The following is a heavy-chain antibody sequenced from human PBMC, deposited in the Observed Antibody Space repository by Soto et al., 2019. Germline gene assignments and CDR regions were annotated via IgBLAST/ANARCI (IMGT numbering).Heavy chain of an antibody. CDR2: ISAYNGNT. CDR3: ARTTVIDNWFDP. J-gene: IGHJ5*02. Sequence: VASVKVSCKASGYTFTSYGISWVRQAPGQGLEWMGWISAYNGNTNYAQKLQGRVTMTTDTSTSTAYMELRSLRSDDAAVYYCARTTVIDNWFDPWGQGTLVTVSS. V-gene: IGHV1-18*01. CDR1: GYTFTSYG. D-gene: IGHD4-4*01.